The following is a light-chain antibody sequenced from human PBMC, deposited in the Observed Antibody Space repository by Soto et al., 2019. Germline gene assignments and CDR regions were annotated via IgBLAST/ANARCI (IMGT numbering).Light chain of an antibody. V-gene: IGKV3-11*01. CDR1: QSVSSY. Sequence: EIVLTQSPATLPLSPGERAILSCRASQSVSSYLAWYQQKPGQAPRLLIYDASNRATGIPARFSGSGSGTDFTLTISSLEPEDFAVYYCQQRSNWPPYTFGQGTNLEIK. J-gene: IGKJ2*01. CDR3: QQRSNWPPYT. CDR2: DAS.